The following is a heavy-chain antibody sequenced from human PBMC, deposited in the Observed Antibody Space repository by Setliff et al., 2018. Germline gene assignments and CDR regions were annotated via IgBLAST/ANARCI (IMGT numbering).Heavy chain of an antibody. Sequence: ASVQVSCTASGYTFTTYGISWVRQAPGQGLEWMGWISADNGNTTDAQNPQGRVTMTTDTSTSTAYMGLRSLRSDDTAIYYCARVRKNDDSNNWYGASYYSYHYAMDVWGLGTTVTVS. CDR1: GYTFTTYG. CDR2: ISADNGNT. D-gene: IGHD6-13*01. J-gene: IGHJ6*02. V-gene: IGHV1-18*01. CDR3: ARVRKNDDSNNWYGASYYSYHYAMDV.